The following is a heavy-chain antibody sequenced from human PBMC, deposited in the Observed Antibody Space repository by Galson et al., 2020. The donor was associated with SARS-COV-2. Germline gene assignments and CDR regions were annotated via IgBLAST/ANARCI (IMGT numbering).Heavy chain of an antibody. CDR1: GYSFTSYW. Sequence: GESLKISCKGSGYSFTSYWIGWVRQMPGKGLEWMGIIYPGDSDTRYSPSFQGQVTISADKSISTAYLQWNSLKASDTAMYYCARSRINYDILTGYSAPPSNFDYWGQGTLVTVSS. CDR3: ARSRINYDILTGYSAPPSNFDY. D-gene: IGHD3-9*01. CDR2: IYPGDSDT. V-gene: IGHV5-51*01. J-gene: IGHJ4*02.